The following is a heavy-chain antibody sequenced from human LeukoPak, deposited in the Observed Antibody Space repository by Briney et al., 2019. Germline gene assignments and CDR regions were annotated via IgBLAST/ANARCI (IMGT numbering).Heavy chain of an antibody. J-gene: IGHJ4*02. Sequence: GGSLRLSCVASGFTFSKYTMSWVRQAPGKGLEWVSGIYGGGSGSTFDAESVKGRFTISRDNSKTTLYLQMNSLRDEDTAIYYCAKDFTPDGVWDIDYWGRGTLITVSS. CDR3: AKDFTPDGVWDIDY. CDR2: IYGGGSGST. D-gene: IGHD4-17*01. V-gene: IGHV3-23*01. CDR1: GFTFSKYT.